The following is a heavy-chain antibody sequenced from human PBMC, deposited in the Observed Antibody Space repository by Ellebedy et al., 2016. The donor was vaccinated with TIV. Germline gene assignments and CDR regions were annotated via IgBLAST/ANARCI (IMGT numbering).Heavy chain of an antibody. CDR3: ARGPWGSFDF. J-gene: IGHJ4*02. Sequence: GESLKISCAASGFTFNNYAMSWVRQAPGKGLEWVSGISGRDGNAYYSDSVKGRFTISRDNSKNTVYLQMDTLRAEDKAVYYCARGPWGSFDFWGQGTLVNVSS. V-gene: IGHV3-23*01. CDR1: GFTFNNYA. CDR2: ISGRDGNA. D-gene: IGHD3-16*01.